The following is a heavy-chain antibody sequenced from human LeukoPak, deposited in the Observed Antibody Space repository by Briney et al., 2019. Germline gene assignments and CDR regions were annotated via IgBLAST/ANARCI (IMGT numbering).Heavy chain of an antibody. CDR2: ISSSSSTI. V-gene: IGHV3-48*04. CDR1: GFTLSSYS. D-gene: IGHD6-13*01. Sequence: GGSLRLSCAASGFTLSSYSMNWVRQAPGKGLEWVSYISSSSSTIYYADSVKGRFTISRDNSKNSLYLQKNSLRTEDTALYYCAKDYGSSWSYYFDYWGQGTLVTVSS. J-gene: IGHJ4*02. CDR3: AKDYGSSWSYYFDY.